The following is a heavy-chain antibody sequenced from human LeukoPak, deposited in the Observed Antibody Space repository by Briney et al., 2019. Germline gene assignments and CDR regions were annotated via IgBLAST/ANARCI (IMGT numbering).Heavy chain of an antibody. J-gene: IGHJ2*01. Sequence: ASVKVSCKASGYTFTSYDIHWVRQATGQGLERMGWMNPNSGKTGYAQRFQGRVTMTRNTSITTAYMELGSLRSEDTAMYYCASLIQNVYYGSEGAGYFDLWGRGTLVTVSS. D-gene: IGHD3-10*01. CDR3: ASLIQNVYYGSEGAGYFDL. CDR1: GYTFTSYD. CDR2: MNPNSGKT. V-gene: IGHV1-8*01.